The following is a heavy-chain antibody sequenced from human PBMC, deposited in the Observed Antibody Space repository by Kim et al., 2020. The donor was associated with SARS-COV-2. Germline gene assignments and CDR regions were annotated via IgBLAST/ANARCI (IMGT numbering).Heavy chain of an antibody. J-gene: IGHJ4*02. CDR1: GGSISSYY. Sequence: SETLSLTCTVSGGSISSYYWSWIRQPPGKGLEWIGYIYYSGSTNYNPSLKSRVTISVDTSKNQFSLKLSSVTAADTAVYYCARVHYDSSGYGSALDYWGQGTLVTVSS. CDR3: ARVHYDSSGYGSALDY. D-gene: IGHD3-22*01. V-gene: IGHV4-59*01. CDR2: IYYSGST.